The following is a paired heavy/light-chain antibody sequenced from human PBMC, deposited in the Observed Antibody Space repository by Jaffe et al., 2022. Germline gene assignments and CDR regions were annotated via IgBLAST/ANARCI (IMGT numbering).Heavy chain of an antibody. V-gene: IGHV4-30-2*01. D-gene: IGHD4-17*01. CDR2: IYRTAGT. J-gene: IGHJ4*02. CDR3: ACGLKDNGDYSY. CDR1: GGSIASGAYS. Sequence: QVQLQESGSGQVRPSQTLSLTCAVSGGSIASGAYSWSWIRQPPGKGLEWIGYIYRTAGTFYNPSLESRVTISADTSNNRFSLKLNSVTAADTAVYYCACGLKDNGDYSYWGQGTLVTVSS.
Light chain of an antibody. V-gene: IGLV7-46*01. J-gene: IGLJ2*01. CDR2: DAS. Sequence: VVTQEPSVTVSPGGTVTLTCGSSTGDVTNDHYPYWLQQRPGQVPRTLIYDASKKHSWTPARFSGSLLGDKAALTLSGAQPEDEADYYCLLFYGGARHVVFGGGTKLTVL. CDR3: LLFYGGARHVV. CDR1: TGDVTNDHY.